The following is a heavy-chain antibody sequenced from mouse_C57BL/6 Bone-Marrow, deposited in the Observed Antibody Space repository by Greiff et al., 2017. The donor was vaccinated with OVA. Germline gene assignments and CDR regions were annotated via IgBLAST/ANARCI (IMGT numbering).Heavy chain of an antibody. J-gene: IGHJ2*01. CDR3: ARRRGQEDYFDY. CDR1: GFSLTSYG. Sequence: VHLVESGPGLVQPSQSLSITCTDSGFSLTSYGVHWVRQSPGKGLEWLGVIWSGGSTDYNAAFISRLSISKDNSKSQVFFKMNSLQADDTAIYYCARRRGQEDYFDYWGQGTTLTVSS. D-gene: IGHD3-3*01. V-gene: IGHV2-2*01. CDR2: IWSGGST.